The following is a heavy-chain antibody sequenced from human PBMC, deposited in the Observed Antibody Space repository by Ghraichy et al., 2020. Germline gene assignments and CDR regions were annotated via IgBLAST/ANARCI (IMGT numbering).Heavy chain of an antibody. CDR1: GFTFDDYA. CDR2: ISWNSDSR. Sequence: ALRLSCAASGFTFDDYAMYWVRQAPGKGLEWVSGISWNSDSRGYGDSVKGRFTISRDNARNSLYLQMNSLRTEDTALYYCAKDLTADNWNDLRSGFDYWSQGTLVNVSS. V-gene: IGHV3-9*01. J-gene: IGHJ4*02. CDR3: AKDLTADNWNDLRSGFDY. D-gene: IGHD1-20*01.